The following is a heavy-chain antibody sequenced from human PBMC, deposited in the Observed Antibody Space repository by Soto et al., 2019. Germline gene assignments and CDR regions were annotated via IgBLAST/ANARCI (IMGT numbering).Heavy chain of an antibody. D-gene: IGHD4-4*01. CDR1: GYTFTSYG. J-gene: IGHJ6*02. CDR3: AGGSKVLHYYYGMDF. Sequence: ASVKVSCKASGYTFTSYGISWVRQAPGQGLEWMGWISDYNGNTNYAQKLQGRVTMTTDTSTSTAYMELRSLRSDDAAVYYFAGGSKVLHYYYGMDFWGQGTTVTVSS. CDR2: ISDYNGNT. V-gene: IGHV1-18*04.